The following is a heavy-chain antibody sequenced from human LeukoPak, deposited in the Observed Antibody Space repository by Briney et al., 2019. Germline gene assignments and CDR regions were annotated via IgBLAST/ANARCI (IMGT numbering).Heavy chain of an antibody. CDR1: GASFSGYY. D-gene: IGHD6-13*01. CDR3: ARGLIAAAASFDC. V-gene: IGHV4-34*01. J-gene: IGHJ4*02. CDR2: INHSGST. Sequence: PSETLPLSSAVYGASFSGYYWSWIRQPPGKGLEWIGEINHSGSTNYNPSLKSRVTISVDTSKNQFSLKLSSVTAADTAVYYCARGLIAAAASFDCWGQGTLVTVSS.